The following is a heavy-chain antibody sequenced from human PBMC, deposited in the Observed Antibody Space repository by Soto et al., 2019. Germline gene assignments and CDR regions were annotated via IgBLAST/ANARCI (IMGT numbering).Heavy chain of an antibody. J-gene: IGHJ6*02. V-gene: IGHV3-23*01. D-gene: IGHD4-4*01. Sequence: EVQLLESGGGLVQPGGSLRLSCAASGFTFSSYAMNWVRQAPGQGLEWVSVISGTGGITYHADSVKGRFTISRDNSKNTLYLQMDSLRAEDTAVYFCAKEETVISHYYYYYGMDVWGQGTTVTVSS. CDR1: GFTFSSYA. CDR3: AKEETVISHYYYYYGMDV. CDR2: ISGTGGIT.